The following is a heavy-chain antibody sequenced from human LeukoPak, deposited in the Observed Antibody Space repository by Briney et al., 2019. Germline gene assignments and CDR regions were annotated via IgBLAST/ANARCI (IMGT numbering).Heavy chain of an antibody. V-gene: IGHV4-4*07. CDR2: IYTSGST. J-gene: IGHJ5*02. D-gene: IGHD2-2*02. Sequence: SETLSLTCTVSGGSISSYYWSWIRQPAGKGLEWIGRIYTSGSTNYNPSLKSRATMSVDTSKNQFSLKLSSVTAADTAVYYCARDSRLLYGNWFDPWGQGTLVTVSS. CDR1: GGSISSYY. CDR3: ARDSRLLYGNWFDP.